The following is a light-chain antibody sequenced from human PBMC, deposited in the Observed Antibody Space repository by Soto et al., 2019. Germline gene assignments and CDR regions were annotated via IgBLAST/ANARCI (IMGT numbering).Light chain of an antibody. CDR1: QSVSSSS. CDR2: DAS. J-gene: IGKJ1*01. CDR3: QQYGRSPRT. V-gene: IGKV3-20*01. Sequence: EIVLTQSPGTLSLSPGERATLSCRASQSVSSSSLAWYQQKVGQAPRLLIYDASSRATGIPDRFSGSGSGTDFTLTISRLEPEDFAVYYCQQYGRSPRTCGQGTKVEIK.